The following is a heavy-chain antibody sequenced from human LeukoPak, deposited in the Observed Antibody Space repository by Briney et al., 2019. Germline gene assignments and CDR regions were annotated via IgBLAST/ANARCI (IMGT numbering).Heavy chain of an antibody. J-gene: IGHJ3*02. CDR1: GGSISSSSYY. D-gene: IGHD2-15*01. CDR2: IYYSGST. Sequence: PSQTLSLTCTVSGGSISSSSYYWGWIRQPPGKGLEWIGSIYYSGSTYSNPSLKSRVTISVDTSKNQFSLKLSSVTAADTAVYYCARGGYCSGGSCYAPAFDIWGQGTMVTVSS. CDR3: ARGGYCSGGSCYAPAFDI. V-gene: IGHV4-39*01.